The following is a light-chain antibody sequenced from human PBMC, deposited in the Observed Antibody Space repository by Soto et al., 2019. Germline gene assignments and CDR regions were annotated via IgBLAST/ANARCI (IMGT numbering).Light chain of an antibody. CDR3: CSYIRGGTLV. Sequence: QSALTQPASVSGSPGQSITISCTGSSDDVGSFNYVSWYQQHPGNALKLLIYEVSNRPSGVSGRFCASKPGNTASLTISGLQAEDEADYYCCSYIRGGTLVFAGGTKRTLL. V-gene: IGLV2-14*03. CDR1: SDDVGSFNY. CDR2: EVS. J-gene: IGLJ2*01.